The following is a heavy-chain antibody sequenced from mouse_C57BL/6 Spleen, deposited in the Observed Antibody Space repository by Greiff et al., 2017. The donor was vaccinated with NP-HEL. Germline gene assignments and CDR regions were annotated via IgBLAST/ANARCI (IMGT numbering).Heavy chain of an antibody. CDR2: INPNNGGT. V-gene: IGHV1-18*01. CDR3: ARRRGSSGYAMDY. CDR1: GYTFTDYN. J-gene: IGHJ4*01. Sequence: VQLKESGPELVKPGASVKIPCKASGYTFTDYNMDWVKQSHGKSLEWIGDINPNNGGTIYNQKFKGKATLTVDKSSSTAYMELRSLTSEDTAVYYCARRRGSSGYAMDYWGQGTSVTVSS. D-gene: IGHD3-2*02.